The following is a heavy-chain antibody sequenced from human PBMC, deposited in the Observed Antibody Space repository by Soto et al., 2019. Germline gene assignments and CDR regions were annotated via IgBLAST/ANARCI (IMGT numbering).Heavy chain of an antibody. CDR1: GFTLSDY. Sequence: GGSLRLSCVASGFTLSDYMSWIRQAPGKGLEWVTFIGSSSIYTKYADSVKGRFTVSRDNAKNSLYLQMNSLRDEDTAVYYCATGGRSLVNSDYWGEGTLVTVSS. J-gene: IGHJ4*02. D-gene: IGHD3-16*01. CDR2: IGSSSIYT. CDR3: ATGGRSLVNSDY. V-gene: IGHV3-11*06.